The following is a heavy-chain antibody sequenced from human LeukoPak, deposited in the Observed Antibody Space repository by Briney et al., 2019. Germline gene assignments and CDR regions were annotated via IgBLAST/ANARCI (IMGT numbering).Heavy chain of an antibody. Sequence: PSETLSLTCTVSGGSISSSNYYWGWIRQPPGKGLEWIGSIYYSGSTYYNPSLKSRVTISVDTSKNQFSLKPSSVTAADTAVYYCARSVDTAMVGSQYWGQGTLVTVSS. J-gene: IGHJ4*02. V-gene: IGHV4-39*07. D-gene: IGHD5-18*01. CDR1: GGSISSSNYY. CDR2: IYYSGST. CDR3: ARSVDTAMVGSQY.